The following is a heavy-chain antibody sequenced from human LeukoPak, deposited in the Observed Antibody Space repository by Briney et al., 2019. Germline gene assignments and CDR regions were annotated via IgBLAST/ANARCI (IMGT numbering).Heavy chain of an antibody. CDR1: GYTFTGYY. Sequence: GASVKVSCKASGYTFTGYYMHWVRQAPGQGLEWMGWINPNSGGTNYAQKFQGRVTMTRDTSISTAYMELSRLRSDDTAVYYCARVGPELLWFGESLNYDAFDIWGQGTVVTVSS. D-gene: IGHD3-10*01. J-gene: IGHJ3*02. CDR2: INPNSGGT. CDR3: ARVGPELLWFGESLNYDAFDI. V-gene: IGHV1-2*02.